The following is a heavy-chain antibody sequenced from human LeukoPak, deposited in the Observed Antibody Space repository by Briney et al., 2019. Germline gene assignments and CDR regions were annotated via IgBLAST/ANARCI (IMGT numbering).Heavy chain of an antibody. J-gene: IGHJ3*02. CDR2: ISGSDGRP. CDR1: GFTFSNYA. V-gene: IGHV3-23*01. CDR3: AKDPRPFDAFDI. Sequence: GGSLRLSCAASGFTFSNYAMSWVRQAPGKGLEWVSAISGSDGRPYYADSVKGRFTISRDNSKNTLYLQMSSLRAEDTAVYYCAKDPRPFDAFDIWGQGTMVTVSS.